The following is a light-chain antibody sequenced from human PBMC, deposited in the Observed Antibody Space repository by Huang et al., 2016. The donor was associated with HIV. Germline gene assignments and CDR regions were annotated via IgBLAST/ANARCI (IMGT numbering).Light chain of an antibody. V-gene: IGKV3-15*01. J-gene: IGKJ1*01. CDR2: AAS. CDR3: QQHNSWPRT. CDR1: QSVGSN. Sequence: EIVMTQSPATLSVSPGVRATLSCRASQSVGSNLAWYQQRRGQAPRLRIYAASTRATGKPAKFSGSESGKEFTLTVSSLQSEDFAVYYCQQHNSWPRTFGQGTRV.